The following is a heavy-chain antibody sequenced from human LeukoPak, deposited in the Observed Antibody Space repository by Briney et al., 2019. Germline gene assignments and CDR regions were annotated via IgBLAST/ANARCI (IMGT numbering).Heavy chain of an antibody. CDR2: INPSGGIT. CDR3: ARDPRPSYDSSDYYYPGDY. D-gene: IGHD3-22*01. CDR1: GYTFTSYY. J-gene: IGHJ4*02. V-gene: IGHV1-46*01. Sequence: GASAKVSCKASGYTFTSYYMHWVRQAPGQGLEWMAIINPSGGITRYAQKFQGRVTMTGDTSTSTAYMELSSLRSEDTAVYYCARDPRPSYDSSDYYYPGDYWGQGTLVTVSS.